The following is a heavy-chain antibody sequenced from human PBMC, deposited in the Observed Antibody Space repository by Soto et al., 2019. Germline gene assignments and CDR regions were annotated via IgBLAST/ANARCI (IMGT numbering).Heavy chain of an antibody. D-gene: IGHD3-10*01. CDR2: ISGYSGDT. J-gene: IGHJ4*02. CDR3: AREPRLLIWFGELHD. Sequence: ASVKGSCKASGFTITSYGISWVRQAPGQGLEWMGWISGYSGDTNYAQKLQGRVTMTTDTSTSTAYMELRSLTSDDTAVYYCAREPRLLIWFGELHDWGRGTLVTVSS. V-gene: IGHV1-18*01. CDR1: GFTITSYG.